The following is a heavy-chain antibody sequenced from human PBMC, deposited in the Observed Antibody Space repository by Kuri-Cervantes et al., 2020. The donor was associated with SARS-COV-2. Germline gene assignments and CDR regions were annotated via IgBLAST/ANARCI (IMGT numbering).Heavy chain of an antibody. D-gene: IGHD4-17*01. CDR3: ARVDPAHRFNYGDYFDY. Sequence: GGSLRLSCAASGFTFTTFGMHWVRQPPGKGLEWVAVVWYDGTPKHYSDSVRGRFTISRDNSKNTLSLQMESLRVEDTAVYYCARVDPAHRFNYGDYFDYWGQGTLVTVSS. J-gene: IGHJ4*02. CDR2: VWYDGTPK. V-gene: IGHV3-33*01. CDR1: GFTFTTFG.